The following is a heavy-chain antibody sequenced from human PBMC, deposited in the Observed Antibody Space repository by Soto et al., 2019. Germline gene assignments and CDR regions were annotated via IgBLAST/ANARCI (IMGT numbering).Heavy chain of an antibody. CDR1: GFTFSSYA. V-gene: IGHV3-64*01. D-gene: IGHD2-2*01. Sequence: EVQLVESGGGLVQPGGSLRLSCAASGFTFSSYAMHWVRQAPGKGLEYVSAISSNGGSTYYANSVKGRFTISRDNSKNTLYLQMGSLRAEDMAVYYCATEKGGYCSSTSCYVGAFDIWCQGTMVTVSS. J-gene: IGHJ3*02. CDR3: ATEKGGYCSSTSCYVGAFDI. CDR2: ISSNGGST.